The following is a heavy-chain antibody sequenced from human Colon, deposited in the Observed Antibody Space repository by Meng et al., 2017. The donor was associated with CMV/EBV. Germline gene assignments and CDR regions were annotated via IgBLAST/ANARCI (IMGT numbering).Heavy chain of an antibody. CDR1: GFTFSNYA. V-gene: IGHV3-21*01. J-gene: IGHJ6*02. Sequence: GESLKISCTASGFTFSNYAMSWVRQAPGKGLEWVSAISKESKYIWYADSVKGRITISRDNARNSLYLQVNSLRGEDTAVYYCARGSVTYYGMDVWGQGTTVTVSS. CDR3: ARGSVTYYGMDV. CDR2: ISKESKYI. D-gene: IGHD2-21*02.